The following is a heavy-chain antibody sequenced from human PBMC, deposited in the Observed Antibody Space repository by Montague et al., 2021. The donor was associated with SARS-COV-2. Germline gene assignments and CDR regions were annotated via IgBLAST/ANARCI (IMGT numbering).Heavy chain of an antibody. CDR2: IYYTANT. D-gene: IGHD5-12*01. Sequence: SETLSLTCTVSGDSVDSDCWSWIRQPPGKGLEWVGSIYYTANTYYTPSLKTRVTISVDTSKNQFSLRLRSVTAADTAVYYCARERLRYGWFDPWGQGTLVTVSS. CDR1: GDSVDSDC. CDR3: ARERLRYGWFDP. V-gene: IGHV4-59*05. J-gene: IGHJ5*02.